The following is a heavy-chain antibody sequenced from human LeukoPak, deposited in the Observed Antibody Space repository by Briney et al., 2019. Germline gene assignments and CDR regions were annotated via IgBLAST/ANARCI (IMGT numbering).Heavy chain of an antibody. D-gene: IGHD3-10*01. J-gene: IGHJ4*02. V-gene: IGHV4-61*02. CDR3: AREIMVRGVITYYFDS. CDR1: GGSISSGSYY. CDR2: IYTSGST. Sequence: SQTLSLTCTVSGGSISSGSYYWSWIRQPAGKGLEWIGRIYTSGSTNYNSSLKSRVTISVDTSNNQLSLKLSSVTAADTAVYYCAREIMVRGVITYYFDSWGQGTLVTVSS.